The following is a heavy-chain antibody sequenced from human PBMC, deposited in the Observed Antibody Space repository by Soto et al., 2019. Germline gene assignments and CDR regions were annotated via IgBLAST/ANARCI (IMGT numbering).Heavy chain of an antibody. J-gene: IGHJ5*02. D-gene: IGHD2-21*02. Sequence: QVQLVQSGAEVKKPGSSVKVSCKASGGTFSSYTISWVRQAPGQGLEWMGRIIPILGIANYAQKFQGRVTITADKSTSTAYMELSSLRSEATAVYYCARGVVTAMANWFDPWGQGTLVTVSS. V-gene: IGHV1-69*02. CDR2: IIPILGIA. CDR3: ARGVVTAMANWFDP. CDR1: GGTFSSYT.